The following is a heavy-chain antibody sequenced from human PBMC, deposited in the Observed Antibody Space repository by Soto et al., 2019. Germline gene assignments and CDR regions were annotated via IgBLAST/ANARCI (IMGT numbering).Heavy chain of an antibody. CDR1: GGSISGYY. CDR2: IYSDGTT. Sequence: SETLSLTCIVSGGSISGYYWSWIRQPAGKELEWVGRIYSDGTTNYNPSLKGRGTMSVDTSKKQISLKLTSVTAADTAMYYCARDRGYRSGSFGSWGQGVLVTVSS. J-gene: IGHJ5*02. D-gene: IGHD5-18*01. CDR3: ARDRGYRSGSFGS. V-gene: IGHV4-4*07.